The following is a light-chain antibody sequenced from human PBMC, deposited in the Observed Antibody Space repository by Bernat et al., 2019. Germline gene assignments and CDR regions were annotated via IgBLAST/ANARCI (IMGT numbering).Light chain of an antibody. CDR1: SSNIGSNT. CDR2: SNN. J-gene: IGLJ3*02. CDR3: AAWDDSMNGWV. Sequence: QSVLTQPPSASGTPGQRVTISCSGSSSNIGSNTVNWYQQLPGTAPKLLIYSNNQRPSGVPDRFSGSTSGTSASLAISGLQSADEAAYYCAAWDDSMNGWVFGGGTKLTVL. V-gene: IGLV1-44*01.